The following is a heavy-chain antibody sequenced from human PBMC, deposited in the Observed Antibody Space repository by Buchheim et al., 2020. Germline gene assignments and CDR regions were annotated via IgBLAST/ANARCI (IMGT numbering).Heavy chain of an antibody. CDR2: ISSSSSTI. Sequence: EVQLVESGGGLVQPGGSLRLSCAASGFTFSSYSMNWVRQAPGKGLEWVSYISSSSSTIYYADSVKGRFTISRDNAKTSPYLQMNSLRDEDTAVYYCARRRVTERNYYYGMDVWGQGTT. CDR1: GFTFSSYS. J-gene: IGHJ6*02. D-gene: IGHD1-14*01. CDR3: ARRRVTERNYYYGMDV. V-gene: IGHV3-48*02.